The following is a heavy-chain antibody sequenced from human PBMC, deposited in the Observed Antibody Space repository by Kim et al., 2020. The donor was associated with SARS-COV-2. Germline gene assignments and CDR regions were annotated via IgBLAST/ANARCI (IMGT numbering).Heavy chain of an antibody. CDR3: AKRGLNGGYNSPYYYYYMDV. Sequence: RFTISRDNSKNTLYLQMNSLRAEDTAVYYCAKRGLNGGYNSPYYYYYMDVWGKGTTVTVSS. V-gene: IGHV3-23*01. D-gene: IGHD5-12*01. J-gene: IGHJ6*03.